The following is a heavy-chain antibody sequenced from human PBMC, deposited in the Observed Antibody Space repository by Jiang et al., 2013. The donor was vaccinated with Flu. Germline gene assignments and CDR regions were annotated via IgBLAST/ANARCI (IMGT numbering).Heavy chain of an antibody. CDR2: IYYTGNT. J-gene: IGHJ4*01. CDR3: AGGFLEWILFEY. CDR1: GASVSSGDYY. Sequence: GSGLVKPSQTLSLTCTVSGASVSSGDYYWNWIRQSPGKGLEWIGYIYYTGNTYYKPSLKSRLNISLDTSRNQFSLRLSSVTAADTAVYYCAGGFLEWILFEYWGPEAWSPSPQ. V-gene: IGHV4-30-4*01. D-gene: IGHD3-3*01.